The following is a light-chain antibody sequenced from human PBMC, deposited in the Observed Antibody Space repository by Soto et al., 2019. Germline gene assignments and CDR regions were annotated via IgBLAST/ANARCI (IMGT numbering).Light chain of an antibody. J-gene: IGKJ4*01. CDR3: QEYNNWRPIT. CDR1: QSISSK. CDR2: GAS. V-gene: IGKV3-15*01. Sequence: IVMTQSPATLSVSPGERATLSCRASQSISSKLAWYQQKPGQAPRLLIYGASTRVTGIPVRFSGSGSGTEFTLTITSLQSEDFAVYYCQEYNNWRPITFGGGTRWIS.